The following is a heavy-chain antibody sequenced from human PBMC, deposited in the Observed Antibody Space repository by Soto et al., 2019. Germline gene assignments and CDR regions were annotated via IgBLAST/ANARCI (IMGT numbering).Heavy chain of an antibody. J-gene: IGHJ4*02. D-gene: IGHD1-26*01. CDR2: MNPKSGYT. Sequence: QVQLVQSGAEVKKPGTSVRISCKTSGYTFSNYDINWVRQAAGQGLEWMGWMNPKSGYTGSARNFQGRVTMTRDTSMTTAYMERSSLRSEDTARYYCARAMGSVDFWGQGTLVTVSS. CDR3: ARAMGSVDF. V-gene: IGHV1-8*01. CDR1: GYTFSNYD.